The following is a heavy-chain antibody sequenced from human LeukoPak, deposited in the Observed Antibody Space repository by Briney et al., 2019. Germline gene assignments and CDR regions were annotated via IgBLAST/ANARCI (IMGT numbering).Heavy chain of an antibody. J-gene: IGHJ4*02. CDR2: ISTGGTYI. CDR1: GFTFGSYN. Sequence: GGSLRLSCAGSGFTFGSYNMNWVRQAPGKGLEWVSSISTGGTYIYYADSVKGRFTISRDNAKNSLYLQMNTLRAEDTAVYYCAGISGAGTFWGQGTLVTVSS. V-gene: IGHV3-21*01. D-gene: IGHD6-13*01. CDR3: AGISGAGTF.